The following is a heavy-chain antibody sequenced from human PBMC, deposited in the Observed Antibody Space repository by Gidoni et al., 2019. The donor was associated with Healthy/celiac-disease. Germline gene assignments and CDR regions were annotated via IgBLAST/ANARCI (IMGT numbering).Heavy chain of an antibody. V-gene: IGHV4-34*01. J-gene: IGHJ4*02. CDR3: ARASLRGLIAATTFDY. Sequence: RVTISVDTSKNQFSLKLSSVTAADTAVYYCARASLRGLIAATTFDYWGQGTLVTVSS. D-gene: IGHD6-13*01.